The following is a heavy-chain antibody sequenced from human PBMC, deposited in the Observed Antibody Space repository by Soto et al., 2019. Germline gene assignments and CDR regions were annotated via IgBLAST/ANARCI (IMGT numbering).Heavy chain of an antibody. J-gene: IGHJ4*02. CDR3: ARDGSDFWSGYPEAYYFDY. Sequence: SETLSLTCTVSCGSISSGGYYWSWIRQHPGKGLEWIGYIYYSGSTYYNPSLKSRVTISVDTSKNQFSLKLSCVTAADTAVYYCARDGSDFWSGYPEAYYFDYWGQGTLVTVSS. CDR1: CGSISSGGYY. V-gene: IGHV4-31*03. CDR2: IYYSGST. D-gene: IGHD3-3*01.